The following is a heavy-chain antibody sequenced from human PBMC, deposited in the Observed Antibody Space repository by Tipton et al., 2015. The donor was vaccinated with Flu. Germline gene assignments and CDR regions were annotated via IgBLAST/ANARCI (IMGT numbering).Heavy chain of an antibody. Sequence: TLSLTCTVSGDSISNYHWSWIRQPPGKGLDWIAYIFYTGSTNYNPSLKSRVSISVDTSKNQFSLKLRSVTAADTAVYYCARVRLSKPRDSRIAARPIWFDPWGQGTLVTVSS. CDR1: GDSISNYH. V-gene: IGHV4-59*01. CDR3: ARVRLSKPRDSRIAARPIWFDP. D-gene: IGHD6-6*01. J-gene: IGHJ5*02. CDR2: IFYTGST.